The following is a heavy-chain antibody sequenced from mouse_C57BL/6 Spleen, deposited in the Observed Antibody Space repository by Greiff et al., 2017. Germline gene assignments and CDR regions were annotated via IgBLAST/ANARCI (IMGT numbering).Heavy chain of an antibody. CDR1: GYTFTDYE. V-gene: IGHV1-15*01. Sequence: VQLQQSGAELVRPGASVTLSCKASGYTFTDYEMHWVKQTPVHGLEWIGAIDPETGGTAYNQKFKGKAILPVDKSSSTAYLELRSLTSEDSAVYYGTSGGYWSPYYMDYWGQGTTLTVSS. D-gene: IGHD3-1*01. CDR3: TSGGYWSPYYMDY. J-gene: IGHJ2*01. CDR2: IDPETGGT.